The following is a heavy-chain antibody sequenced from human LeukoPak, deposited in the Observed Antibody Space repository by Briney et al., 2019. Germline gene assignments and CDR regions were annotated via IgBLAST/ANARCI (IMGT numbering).Heavy chain of an antibody. D-gene: IGHD3-10*01. CDR3: VRDVRFWDY. CDR2: IKQDGSEK. V-gene: IGHV3-7*01. Sequence: PGGSLRLSCAASGFTFSSYWMSWVRQAPGKGLEWVANIKQDGSEKYYVDSVKGRFTISRDNAKNSLSLQMNSLRVEDTAVYYCVRDVRFWDYWGQGTLVTVSS. CDR1: GFTFSSYW. J-gene: IGHJ4*02.